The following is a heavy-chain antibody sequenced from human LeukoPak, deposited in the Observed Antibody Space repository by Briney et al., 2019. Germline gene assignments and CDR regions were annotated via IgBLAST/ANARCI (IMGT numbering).Heavy chain of an antibody. D-gene: IGHD6-13*01. CDR1: GFTFSSYG. J-gene: IGHJ2*01. Sequence: GGSLRLSCAASGFTFSSYGMHWVRQTPGKGLEWVAAISNDGRNKYHADSVKGRFTISRDNSKNTLYMHMTTLRAEDTAVYYCAKPTIAAAGILWYFDLWGRGTLVTVSS. CDR2: ISNDGRNK. V-gene: IGHV3-30*18. CDR3: AKPTIAAAGILWYFDL.